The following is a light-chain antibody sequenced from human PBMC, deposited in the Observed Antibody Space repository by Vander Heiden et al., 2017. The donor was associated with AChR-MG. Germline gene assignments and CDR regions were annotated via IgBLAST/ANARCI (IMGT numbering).Light chain of an antibody. V-gene: IGLV3-1*01. CDR1: KLGDKY. Sequence: SYELTQPPSVSVSPRQTASITCSGDKLGDKYVSWYQQKPGQSPVLVIHQDSKRPSGIPERFSGSTSGNTATLTISGTQAVDEADYYCQVWDSITAVVFGGGTKLTVL. J-gene: IGLJ2*01. CDR2: QDS. CDR3: QVWDSITAVV.